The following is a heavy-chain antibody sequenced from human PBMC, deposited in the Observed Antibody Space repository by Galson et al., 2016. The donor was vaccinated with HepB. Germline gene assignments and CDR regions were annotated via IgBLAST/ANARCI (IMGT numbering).Heavy chain of an antibody. Sequence: SVKVSCKASGYTFSNYGISWVRQAPGQGLEWMGWIGAYNGNTNYVQKFQGRVNMTADTSTSTAYMELRSLSSDDTAVYYCARPPQVGPGYFYYYGMDVWGQGTTVTVSS. CDR2: IGAYNGNT. CDR3: ARPPQVGPGYFYYYGMDV. V-gene: IGHV1-18*01. J-gene: IGHJ6*02. CDR1: GYTFSNYG.